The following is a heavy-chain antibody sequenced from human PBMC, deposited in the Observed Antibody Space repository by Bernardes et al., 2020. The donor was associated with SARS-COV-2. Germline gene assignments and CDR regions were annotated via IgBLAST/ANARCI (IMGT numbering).Heavy chain of an antibody. Sequence: GGSLRLSCAASGFTFRSSGMHRVRQAPGTGLAWVAVISYDGSNKYYADSVKGRFTISRDNSKNTLYLQMNSLRAEDTAVYYCAKALRDSSGYHVGMDVWGQGTTVTVS. CDR1: GFTFRSSG. V-gene: IGHV3-30*18. CDR3: AKALRDSSGYHVGMDV. J-gene: IGHJ6*02. D-gene: IGHD3-22*01. CDR2: ISYDGSNK.